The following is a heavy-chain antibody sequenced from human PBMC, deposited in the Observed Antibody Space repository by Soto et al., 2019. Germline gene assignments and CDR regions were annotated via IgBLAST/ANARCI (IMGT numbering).Heavy chain of an antibody. D-gene: IGHD3-22*01. CDR3: ARGGYYYDSSGYYQDY. J-gene: IGHJ4*02. Sequence: AASVKVSCKASGYTFTSYYMHWVRQAPGQGLEWMGWINPNSGGTNYAQKFQGRVTMTRDTSISTAYVELSRLRSDDTAVYYCARGGYYYDSSGYYQDYWGQGTLVTVSS. CDR1: GYTFTSYY. CDR2: INPNSGGT. V-gene: IGHV1-2*02.